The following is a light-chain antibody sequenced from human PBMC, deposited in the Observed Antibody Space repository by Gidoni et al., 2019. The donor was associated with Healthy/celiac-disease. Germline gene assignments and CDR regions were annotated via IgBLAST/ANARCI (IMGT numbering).Light chain of an antibody. CDR2: WAS. CDR3: QQYYSPPLT. J-gene: IGKJ4*01. CDR1: QSVLYSSNNNNY. Sequence: DIVLTQSPVSMPASLSERATSNCKSSQSVLYSSNNNNYLAWYQQTPGQPPKLLIYWASTRESGVPDLFSGSWSGNDFTLTISMLQAEDAAVYYRQQYYSPPLTFGGGTKVEIK. V-gene: IGKV4-1*01.